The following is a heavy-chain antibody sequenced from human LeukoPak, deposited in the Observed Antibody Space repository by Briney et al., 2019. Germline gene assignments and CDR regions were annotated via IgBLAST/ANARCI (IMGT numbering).Heavy chain of an antibody. CDR2: INSDGSST. CDR1: GFTFSSYW. V-gene: IGHV3-74*01. CDR3: ARMRVVAGTIGYGMDV. D-gene: IGHD6-19*01. J-gene: IGHJ6*02. Sequence: PGGSLRLSCAASGFTFSSYWMHWVRQVPGKGLVWVSRINSDGSSTSYADSVKGRFTTSRDNAKNTLYLQMNSLRAEDTAMYYCARMRVVAGTIGYGMDVWGQGTTVTVS.